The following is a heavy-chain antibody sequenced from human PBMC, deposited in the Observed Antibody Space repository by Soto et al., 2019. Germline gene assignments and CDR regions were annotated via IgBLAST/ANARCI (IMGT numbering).Heavy chain of an antibody. J-gene: IGHJ5*02. V-gene: IGHV1-3*01. D-gene: IGHD3-9*01. Sequence: ASVKVSCKASGYTFTSYAMHWVRQAPRQRLEWMGWINAGNGNTKYSQKFQGRVTITRDTSANTAYMELSSLRSEDTAVYYCARSSGVYDLLAWGQGTLVTVSS. CDR3: ARSSGVYDLLA. CDR1: GYTFTSYA. CDR2: INAGNGNT.